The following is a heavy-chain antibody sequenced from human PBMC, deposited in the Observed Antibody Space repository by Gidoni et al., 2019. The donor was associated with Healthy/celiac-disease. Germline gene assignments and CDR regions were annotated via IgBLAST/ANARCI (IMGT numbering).Heavy chain of an antibody. V-gene: IGHV3-15*07. CDR3: TTDSLRWFGELWDY. J-gene: IGHJ4*02. Sequence: EVQLVESGGGLVKPGGSLRLSCAASGFTFSNAWMNWVRQAPGKGLEWVGRIKSKTDGGTTDYAAPVKGRFTISRDDSKNTLYLQMNSLKTEDTAVYYCTTDSLRWFGELWDYWGQGTLVTVSS. CDR2: IKSKTDGGTT. D-gene: IGHD3-10*01. CDR1: GFTFSNAW.